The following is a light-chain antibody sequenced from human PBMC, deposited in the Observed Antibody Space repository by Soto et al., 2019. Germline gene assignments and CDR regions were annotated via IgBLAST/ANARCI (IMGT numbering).Light chain of an antibody. CDR3: TSFTSSNTVI. V-gene: IGLV2-14*01. CDR1: SSDVGNYNY. Sequence: QSALTQPASVSESPGQSTTIPCTGTSSDVGNYNYVSWYQQHPGKVPKLMIYDVSNRPSGISNRFSGSKSGNTASLTISGLQAEDEADYYCTSFTSSNTVIFGGGTKVTVL. J-gene: IGLJ2*01. CDR2: DVS.